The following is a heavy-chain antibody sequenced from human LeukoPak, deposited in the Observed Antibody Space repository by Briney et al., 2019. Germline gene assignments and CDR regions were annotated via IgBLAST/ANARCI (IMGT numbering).Heavy chain of an antibody. CDR2: ISAYNGNT. CDR1: GYTFTSYG. J-gene: IGHJ6*02. V-gene: IGHV1-18*01. Sequence: ASVKVSCKASGYTFTSYGISWVRQAPGQGLEWMGWISAYNGNTNYAQKLQGRVTMTTDTSTSTAYMELRSLRSDDTAVYYCARDTVVTARYYYGMDVWGQGTTVIVSS. D-gene: IGHD4-23*01. CDR3: ARDTVVTARYYYGMDV.